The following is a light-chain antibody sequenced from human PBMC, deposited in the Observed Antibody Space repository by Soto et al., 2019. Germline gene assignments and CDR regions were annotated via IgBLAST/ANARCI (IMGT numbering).Light chain of an antibody. J-gene: IGLJ1*01. V-gene: IGLV2-14*01. CDR1: SGDIGGYNY. CDR2: EVT. CDR3: AAWVDSLNGYV. Sequence: QSALTQPASVSGSPGQSITISCTGTSGDIGGYNYVSWYQQHPGKAPKLLISEVTNRPSGVSNRFSGSKSGNTASLAISGLQSEDEADYYCAAWVDSLNGYVFGTGTKLTVL.